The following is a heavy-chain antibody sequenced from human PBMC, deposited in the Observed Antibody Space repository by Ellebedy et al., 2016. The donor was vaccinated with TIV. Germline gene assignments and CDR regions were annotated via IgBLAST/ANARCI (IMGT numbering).Heavy chain of an antibody. CDR1: GFTFSSYA. Sequence: GEFLKISCAASGFTFSSYAMSWVRQAPGKGLEWVSTISGGGGSTHYADSVKGRFTISRDNSKNTLYLQMNGLRAEDTAVYYCAREVWYPASWGQGTLVTVSS. D-gene: IGHD6-13*01. V-gene: IGHV3-23*01. CDR3: AREVWYPAS. J-gene: IGHJ4*02. CDR2: ISGGGGST.